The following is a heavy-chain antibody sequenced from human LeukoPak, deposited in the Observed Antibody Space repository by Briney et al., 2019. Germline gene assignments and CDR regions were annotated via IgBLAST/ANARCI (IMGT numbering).Heavy chain of an antibody. V-gene: IGHV3-15*01. CDR3: TTDLGTYYHGSQRLIPIDY. CDR1: GFTFTNAW. Sequence: GGSLRLSCADSGFTFTNAWMSWVRRAPGKGLEWIGRIKSKTDGETTNYAEPVRGRFTISRDDSKSAVNLQMNSLKIEDTAVYYCTTDLGTYYHGSQRLIPIDYWGQGTLVTVSS. J-gene: IGHJ4*02. CDR2: IKSKTDGETT. D-gene: IGHD3-10*01.